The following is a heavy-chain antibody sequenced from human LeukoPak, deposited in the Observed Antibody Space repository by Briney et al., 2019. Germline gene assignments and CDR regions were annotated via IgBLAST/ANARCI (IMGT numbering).Heavy chain of an antibody. CDR2: IYYSGST. Sequence: PSETLSLTCTVSGGSMDNYYWSWIRQPPGKGLEWIGYIYYSGSTNYNPSLKSRVTISVDTSKNQFSLKLSSVTAADTAVYFCARQLRGEAVAGHLQPFDYWGQGTLVTVSS. J-gene: IGHJ4*02. V-gene: IGHV4-59*08. D-gene: IGHD6-19*01. CDR1: GGSMDNYY. CDR3: ARQLRGEAVAGHLQPFDY.